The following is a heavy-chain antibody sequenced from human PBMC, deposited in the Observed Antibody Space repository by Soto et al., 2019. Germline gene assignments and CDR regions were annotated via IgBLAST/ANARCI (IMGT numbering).Heavy chain of an antibody. CDR1: GFTFSSYW. CDR3: ARDSRVLRYFDWGDNWFDP. D-gene: IGHD3-9*01. V-gene: IGHV3-74*01. Sequence: EVQLVESGGGLVQPGGSLRLSCAASGFTFSSYWMHWVRQAPGKGLVWVSRINSDGSSTSYADSVKGRLTISRDNAKNTLYLQMNSLSAEDTAVYYCARDSRVLRYFDWGDNWFDPWGQGTLVTVSS. J-gene: IGHJ5*02. CDR2: INSDGSST.